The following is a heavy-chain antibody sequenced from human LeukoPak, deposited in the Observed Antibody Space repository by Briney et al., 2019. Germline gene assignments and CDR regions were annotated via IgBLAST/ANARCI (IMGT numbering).Heavy chain of an antibody. V-gene: IGHV3-30*02. D-gene: IGHD3-22*01. Sequence: GGSLRLSCAASGFTFSSYGMHWVRQAPGKGLEWVAFIRYDGSSKYYADSVKGRFTISRDNSKNTLYLQMNSLRAEDTAVYYCAKEQPNYYDSSGYSDYFDYWGQGTLVTVSS. CDR2: IRYDGSSK. CDR1: GFTFSSYG. CDR3: AKEQPNYYDSSGYSDYFDY. J-gene: IGHJ4*02.